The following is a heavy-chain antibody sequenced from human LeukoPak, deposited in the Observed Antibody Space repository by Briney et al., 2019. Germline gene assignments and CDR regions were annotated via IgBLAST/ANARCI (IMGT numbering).Heavy chain of an antibody. V-gene: IGHV3-23*01. CDR1: GFTFSSHA. Sequence: GGSLRLSCTASGFTFSSHAMSWVRQAPGKGLEWVSSIGSSGATFYADPVKGRFTVSRDNSKNTLFLQMNSLRAEDTALYFCAKVTAWYSSSWYLAYWGQGTLVTVSS. D-gene: IGHD6-13*01. CDR2: IGSSGAT. CDR3: AKVTAWYSSSWYLAY. J-gene: IGHJ4*02.